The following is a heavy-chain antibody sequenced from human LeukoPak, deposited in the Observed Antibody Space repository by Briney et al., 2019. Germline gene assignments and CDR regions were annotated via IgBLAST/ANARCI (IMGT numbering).Heavy chain of an antibody. CDR3: ARDDEVAAAPEGDDY. CDR2: INPNSGGT. D-gene: IGHD2-15*01. CDR1: GYTFTGYY. J-gene: IGHJ4*02. Sequence: ASVTVSCKASGYTFTGYYMHWVRQAPGQGLEWMGWINPNSGGTNYAQKFQGRVTMTRDTSISTAYMELSRLRSDDTAVYYCARDDEVAAAPEGDDYWGQGTLVTVSS. V-gene: IGHV1-2*02.